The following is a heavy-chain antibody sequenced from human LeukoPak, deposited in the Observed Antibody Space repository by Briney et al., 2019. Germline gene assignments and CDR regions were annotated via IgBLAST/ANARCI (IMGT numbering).Heavy chain of an antibody. D-gene: IGHD3-22*01. CDR2: INHSGST. CDR3: ARGGDYYDSSGYPPADY. V-gene: IGHV4-34*01. J-gene: IGHJ4*02. CDR1: GVSFSGYY. Sequence: SETLSLTCAVYGVSFSGYYWSWIRQPPGKGLEWIGEINHSGSTNYNPSLKSRVTISVDTSKNQFSLKLSSVTAADTAVYYCARGGDYYDSSGYPPADYWGQGTLVTVSS.